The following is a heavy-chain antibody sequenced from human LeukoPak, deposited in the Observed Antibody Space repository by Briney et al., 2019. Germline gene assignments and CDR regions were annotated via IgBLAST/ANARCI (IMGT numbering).Heavy chain of an antibody. CDR1: GFTVSSNY. J-gene: IGHJ5*02. V-gene: IGHV3-53*01. CDR2: IYSGGST. Sequence: PGGSLRLSCAASGFTVSSNYMSWVRQAPGKGLEWVSVIYSGGSTYYADSVKGRFTISRDNSKNTLYLQMNSLRAEDTAVYYCARTDCSSTSCYTGGVRFDPWGQGTLVIVSS. D-gene: IGHD2-2*02. CDR3: ARTDCSSTSCYTGGVRFDP.